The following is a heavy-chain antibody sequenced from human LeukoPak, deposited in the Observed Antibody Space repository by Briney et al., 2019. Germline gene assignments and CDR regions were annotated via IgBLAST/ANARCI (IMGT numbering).Heavy chain of an antibody. V-gene: IGHV3-21*01. Sequence: GGSLRLSCAASGFTFSSYSMNWVRQAPGKGLEWVSSISSSSSYIYYADSVKGRFTISRDNAKNSLYLQMNSLRAEDTAVYYCARSITAPDRRFDPWGQGTLVTVSS. J-gene: IGHJ5*02. CDR3: ARSITAPDRRFDP. D-gene: IGHD6-6*01. CDR2: ISSSSSYI. CDR1: GFTFSSYS.